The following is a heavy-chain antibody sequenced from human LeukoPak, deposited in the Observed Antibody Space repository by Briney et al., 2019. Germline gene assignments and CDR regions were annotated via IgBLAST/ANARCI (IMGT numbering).Heavy chain of an antibody. J-gene: IGHJ4*02. CDR3: WRGVEPLAAKNLAY. D-gene: IGHD1-14*01. V-gene: IGHV3-53*01. CDR2: LYSDGNT. CDR1: GFTLITND. Sequence: GRSLRLSCAASGFTLITNDMIWVRQAPAKGLEWVSVLYSDGNTKYADSVQGRFHISGDNSKHTQYLEINRPSPNHPAVYLRWRGVEPLAAKNLAYWGQGTLVTVSS.